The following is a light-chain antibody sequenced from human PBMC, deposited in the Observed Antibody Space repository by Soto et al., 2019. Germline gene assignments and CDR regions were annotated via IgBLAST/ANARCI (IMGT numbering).Light chain of an antibody. CDR3: TSYTTSSTYV. J-gene: IGLJ1*01. CDR1: SSDVGNYIY. CDR2: EVS. V-gene: IGLV2-14*01. Sequence: QSFLTQPASVSGSPGRSITIACTGTSSDVGNYIYVFWFQQHPGKAPKLIISEVSNRPSVVSSRFSGSKSGNTASLTISGLQAEDEAHYYCTSYTTSSTYVFGTGTKVTVL.